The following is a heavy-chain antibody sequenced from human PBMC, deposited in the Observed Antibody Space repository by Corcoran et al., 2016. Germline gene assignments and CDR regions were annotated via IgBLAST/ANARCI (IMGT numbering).Heavy chain of an antibody. D-gene: IGHD6-13*01. V-gene: IGHV3-33*01. Sequence: QVQLVESGGGVVQPGRSLRLSCAASGFTFSSYGMHWVRQAPGKGLEWVAVIWYDGSNKYYADSVKGRFTISRDNSKKTLYLQMNSLRAEDTAVYYCARAKIAAAFSFDPWGQGTLVTVSS. CDR3: ARAKIAAAFSFDP. CDR1: GFTFSSYG. J-gene: IGHJ5*02. CDR2: IWYDGSNK.